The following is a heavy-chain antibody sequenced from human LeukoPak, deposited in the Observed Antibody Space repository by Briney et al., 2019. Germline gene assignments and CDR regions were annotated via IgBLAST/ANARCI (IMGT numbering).Heavy chain of an antibody. CDR3: ARGASVTTSRTYWYFDL. Sequence: SETLSLTCAVYGGSFSGYYWSWIRQPPGKGLEWIGEINHSGSTNYNPSLKSRVTISVDTSKNQFSLKLSSVTAADTAVYYCARGASVTTSRTYWYFDLWGRGTLATVSS. CDR2: INHSGST. D-gene: IGHD4-17*01. J-gene: IGHJ2*01. V-gene: IGHV4-34*01. CDR1: GGSFSGYY.